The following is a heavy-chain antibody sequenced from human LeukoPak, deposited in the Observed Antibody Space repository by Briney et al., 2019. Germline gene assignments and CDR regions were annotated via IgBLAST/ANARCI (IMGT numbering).Heavy chain of an antibody. J-gene: IGHJ4*02. D-gene: IGHD2-2*01. Sequence: GGSLRLSCAASGFTFSSYAMNWVRQAPGKGLEWVSAISGSGGSTYYADSVKGRFTISRDNSKNTLYLQMNSLRAEDTAVYYCAKDPQRYCSSTSCPPSYWGQGTLVTVSS. V-gene: IGHV3-23*01. CDR1: GFTFSSYA. CDR2: ISGSGGST. CDR3: AKDPQRYCSSTSCPPSY.